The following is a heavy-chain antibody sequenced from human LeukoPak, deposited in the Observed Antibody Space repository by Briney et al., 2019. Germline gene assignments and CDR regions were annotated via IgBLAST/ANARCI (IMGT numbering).Heavy chain of an antibody. CDR3: AKSQLGYCSGGSCFDAFDI. CDR2: ISGSGGST. Sequence: GGSLRLSCAASGFAFSSYAVSWVRQAPGKGLEWVSSISGSGGSTYYADSVKGRLTISRDNSKNTLYLQMNSLRAEDTAVYYCAKSQLGYCSGGSCFDAFDIWGQGTMVTVSS. V-gene: IGHV3-23*01. J-gene: IGHJ3*02. CDR1: GFAFSSYA. D-gene: IGHD2-15*01.